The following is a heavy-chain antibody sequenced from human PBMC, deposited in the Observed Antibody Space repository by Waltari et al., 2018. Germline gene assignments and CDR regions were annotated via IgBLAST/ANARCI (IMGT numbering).Heavy chain of an antibody. CDR2: IGTAGDT. V-gene: IGHV3-13*01. J-gene: IGHJ4*02. CDR1: GFTFSSYD. CDR3: AKAPKYSSNLFDY. Sequence: EVQLVESGGGLVQPGGSLRLSCAASGFTFSSYDMHWVRQATGKGLEWVSAIGTAGDTYYPGSVKGRFTIARENAKNSLYLQMNSLRAGDTAVYYCAKAPKYSSNLFDYWGQGTLVTVSS. D-gene: IGHD6-13*01.